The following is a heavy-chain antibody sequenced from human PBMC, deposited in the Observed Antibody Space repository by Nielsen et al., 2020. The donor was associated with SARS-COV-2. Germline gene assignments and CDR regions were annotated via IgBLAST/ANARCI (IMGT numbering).Heavy chain of an antibody. CDR1: GGSISGYY. CDR2: IYSSGSP. CDR3: ARLSHRYQLLSRRLYYYMDV. D-gene: IGHD2-2*01. J-gene: IGHJ6*03. V-gene: IGHV4-59*08. Sequence: SETLSLTCTVSGGSISGYYWTWIRQPPGKGLEWIGYIYSSGSPNYSPSLKSRVTISVDTSKNQFSLKLSSVTAADTAVYYCARLSHRYQLLSRRLYYYMDVWGKGTTVTVSS.